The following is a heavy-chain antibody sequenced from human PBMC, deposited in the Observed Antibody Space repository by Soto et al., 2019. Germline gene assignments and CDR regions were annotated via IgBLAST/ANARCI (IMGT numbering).Heavy chain of an antibody. Sequence: GASVKVSCKASGYTFTSYDINWVRQATGQGLEWMGWMNPNSGNTGYAQKFQGRVTMTRNTSISTAYMELSSLRSEDTAVYYCARGRDWRLKNNWFDPWGQGTLVTVSS. CDR2: MNPNSGNT. J-gene: IGHJ5*02. CDR3: ARGRDWRLKNNWFDP. V-gene: IGHV1-8*01. CDR1: GYTFTSYD. D-gene: IGHD1-1*01.